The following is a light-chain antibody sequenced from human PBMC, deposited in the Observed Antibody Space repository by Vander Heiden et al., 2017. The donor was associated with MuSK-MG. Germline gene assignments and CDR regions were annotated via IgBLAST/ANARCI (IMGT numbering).Light chain of an antibody. V-gene: IGKV1-39*01. J-gene: IGKJ4*02. CDR2: AAS. Sequence: LHMPQSPSSLSASVGDRVTITCRASQNIFKYLNWYQEKPGKAPNIVIYAASSLQSGVPSRFSGSGSETDFTLTISSLQPEDFATYYCQQVSTTPYTFGPGTKVEIK. CDR3: QQVSTTPYT. CDR1: QNIFKY.